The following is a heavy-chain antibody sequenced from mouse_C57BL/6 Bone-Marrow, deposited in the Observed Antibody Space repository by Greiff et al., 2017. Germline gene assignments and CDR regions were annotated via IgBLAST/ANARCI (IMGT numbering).Heavy chain of an antibody. CDR3: ARNWDVPRAFAY. V-gene: IGHV1-75*01. J-gene: IGHJ3*01. Sequence: QVQLQQSGPELVKPGASVQISCKASGYTFTDSYINWVKQRPGQGLEWIGWIFPGSGSPYYNEKFKGKATLTVDKSSSTAYMLLSSLPSEDSAVYFCARNWDVPRAFAYWGQGVLVTVSA. CDR1: GYTFTDSY. D-gene: IGHD4-1*01. CDR2: IFPGSGSP.